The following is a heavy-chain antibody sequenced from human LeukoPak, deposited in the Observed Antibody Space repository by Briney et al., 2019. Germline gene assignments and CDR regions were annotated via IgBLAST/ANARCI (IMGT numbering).Heavy chain of an antibody. J-gene: IGHJ4*02. CDR2: INHSGIT. Sequence: SETLSLTCGVYGGSFSGYYWSWIRQPPGKGLEWIGEINHSGITDYNPSLKSRVTISVDTSKNQFSLKLSSVTAADTAVYYCARRDSYSSGYYYFDYWGQGTLVTVSS. CDR3: ARRDSYSSGYYYFDY. CDR1: GGSFSGYY. D-gene: IGHD3-22*01. V-gene: IGHV4-34*01.